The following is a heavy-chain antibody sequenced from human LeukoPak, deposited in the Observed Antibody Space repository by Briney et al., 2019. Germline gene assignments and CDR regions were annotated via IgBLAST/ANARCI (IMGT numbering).Heavy chain of an antibody. J-gene: IGHJ4*02. CDR1: GDSFSSNYC. CDR3: ARRYCSGGVCYFFDS. Sequence: SETLSLTCNVSGDSFSSNYCWDWFRQPPGKGLEWIATIWYSGGTYYNPSLKSRVIISIDTSKTQFSLRLTSVTATDTAVYYCARRYCSGGVCYFFDSWGQGTLVTVSS. V-gene: IGHV4-39*01. CDR2: IWYSGGT. D-gene: IGHD2-15*01.